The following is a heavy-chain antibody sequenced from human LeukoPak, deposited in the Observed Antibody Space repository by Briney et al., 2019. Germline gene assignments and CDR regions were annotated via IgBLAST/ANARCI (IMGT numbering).Heavy chain of an antibody. CDR3: ARGYYDSSGYYWHYYMDV. D-gene: IGHD3-22*01. V-gene: IGHV1-69*13. J-gene: IGHJ6*03. CDR1: GGTFSSYA. CDR2: IIPIFGTA. Sequence: ASVKVSCKASGGTFSSYAISWVRQAPGQGLEWMGGIIPIFGTANYAQKFQGRVTITADESTSTAYMELSSLRSEDTAVYYCARGYYDSSGYYWHYYMDVWGKGTTVTISS.